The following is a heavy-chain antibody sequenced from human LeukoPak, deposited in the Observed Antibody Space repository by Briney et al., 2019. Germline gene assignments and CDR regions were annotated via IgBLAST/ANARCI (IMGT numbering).Heavy chain of an antibody. CDR1: GFTFSGYG. CDR2: ISYDGTNK. V-gene: IGHV3-30*18. CDR3: AKGIRYCSSTSCLTPYFDY. Sequence: AGGSLRLSCAASGFTFSGYGMHWVRQAPGKGLEWVAVISYDGTNKYYADSVKGRFTISRDNSKNTLSLQMNSLRAEDTAVYYCAKGIRYCSSTSCLTPYFDYWGQGALVTVSS. D-gene: IGHD2-2*01. J-gene: IGHJ4*02.